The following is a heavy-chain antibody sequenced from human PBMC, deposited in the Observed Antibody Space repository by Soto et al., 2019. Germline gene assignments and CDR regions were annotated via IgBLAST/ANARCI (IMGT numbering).Heavy chain of an antibody. J-gene: IGHJ6*03. CDR2: ISSSSSTI. CDR1: GFTFSSYS. D-gene: IGHD2-2*01. Sequence: GGSLRLSCAASGFTFSSYSMNWVRQAPGKGLEWVSYISSSSSTIYYADSVKGRFTTSRDNAKNSLYLQMNSLRAEDTAVYYCARVRDIVVVPAATYYMDVWGKGTTVTVSS. V-gene: IGHV3-48*01. CDR3: ARVRDIVVVPAATYYMDV.